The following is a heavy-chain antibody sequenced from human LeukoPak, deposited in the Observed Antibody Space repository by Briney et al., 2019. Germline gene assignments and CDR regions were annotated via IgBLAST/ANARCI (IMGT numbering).Heavy chain of an antibody. J-gene: IGHJ6*03. CDR1: GGSISSSSYY. Sequence: PSETLSLTCTVSGGSISSSSYYWGWIRQPPGKGLEWIGSIYYSGSTYYNPSLKSRVTISVDTSKNQFSLKLSSVTAADTAVYYCARRIAVAGTPGAPYYYYMDVWGKGTTVTVSS. CDR3: ARRIAVAGTPGAPYYYYMDV. CDR2: IYYSGST. D-gene: IGHD6-19*01. V-gene: IGHV4-39*07.